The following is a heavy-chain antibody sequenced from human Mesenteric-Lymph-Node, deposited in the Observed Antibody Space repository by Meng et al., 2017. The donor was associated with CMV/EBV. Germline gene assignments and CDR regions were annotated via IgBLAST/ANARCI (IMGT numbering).Heavy chain of an antibody. V-gene: IGHV3-64*02. CDR3: AGGDYDFWSGYFGRLVY. D-gene: IGHD3-3*01. CDR2: ISSNGGST. J-gene: IGHJ4*02. Sequence: GESLKISCAASGFTFSSYAMHWVRQAPGKGLEYVSAISSNGGSTYYADSVKGRFTISRDNSKNTLYLQMGSLRAEDMAVYYCAGGDYDFWSGYFGRLVYWGQGTLVTVSS. CDR1: GFTFSSYA.